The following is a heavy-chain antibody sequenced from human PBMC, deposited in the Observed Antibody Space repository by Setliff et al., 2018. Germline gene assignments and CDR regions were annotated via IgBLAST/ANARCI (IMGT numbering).Heavy chain of an antibody. D-gene: IGHD3-16*02. CDR1: GYSFTSYA. CDR2: INIGKGYT. J-gene: IGHJ5*02. V-gene: IGHV1-3*04. Sequence: ASVKVSCKASGYSFTSYALNWVRQAPGQRPEWMGWINIGKGYTKYSQKFQGRVTISRDTSASTAYMDLSSLRSEDTAVYYCARDLRGPLGIGYKWFDPWGQGTLVTVSS. CDR3: ARDLRGPLGIGYKWFDP.